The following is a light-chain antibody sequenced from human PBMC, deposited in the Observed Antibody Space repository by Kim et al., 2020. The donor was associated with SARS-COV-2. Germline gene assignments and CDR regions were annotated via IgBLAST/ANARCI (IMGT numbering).Light chain of an antibody. V-gene: IGLV6-57*01. CDR1: SGSIASNY. CDR2: EDN. CDR3: QSYDSSNPYWV. J-gene: IGLJ3*02. Sequence: NFMLTQPHSVSESPGKTVTISCTRSSGSIASNYVQWYQQRPGSSPTTVIYEDNQRPSGVPDRFSGSIDSSSNSASLTISGLKTEDEADYYCQSYDSSNPYWVFGGGTKLTDL.